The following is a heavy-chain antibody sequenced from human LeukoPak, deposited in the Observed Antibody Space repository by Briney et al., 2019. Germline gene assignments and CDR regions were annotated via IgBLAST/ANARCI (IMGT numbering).Heavy chain of an antibody. V-gene: IGHV3-49*04. CDR2: IRSKAYRGTT. CDR1: GFTFGDHA. J-gene: IGHJ6*02. CDR3: SRGPIQLWVHNGVDV. D-gene: IGHD5-18*01. Sequence: PGWSLRLSCTTSGFTFGDHAMTWVRQAPGKGLEWVGFIRSKAYRGTTEHAASVKGRFTISRDDSKSVVYLQMNSLKSEDTAVYYCSRGPIQLWVHNGVDVWGQGTTVTVSS.